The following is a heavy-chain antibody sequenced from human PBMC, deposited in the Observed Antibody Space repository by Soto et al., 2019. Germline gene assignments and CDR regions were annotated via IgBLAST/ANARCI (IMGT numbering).Heavy chain of an antibody. CDR1: GFTFSSYA. V-gene: IGHV3-23*01. CDR3: ARSREQGVHYGLDV. D-gene: IGHD1-26*01. J-gene: IGHJ6*02. Sequence: GGSLRLSCAASGFTFSSYAMSWVRQAPGKGLEWVSRISGSGGGTYYAHSVKGRVTFSRDDAKRSLFLQLDRLRDDDTAVYYCARSREQGVHYGLDVWGQGTTVTVSS. CDR2: ISGSGGGT.